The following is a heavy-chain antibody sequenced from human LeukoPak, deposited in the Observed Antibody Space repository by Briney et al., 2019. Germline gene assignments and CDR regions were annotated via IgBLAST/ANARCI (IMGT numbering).Heavy chain of an antibody. Sequence: PGTSLRLSCAASRFTFHDSAFHWVRQAPGKGLEWVAGIGFRIDNVDYADSVKGRFTISRDNAKNSLYLQMDSLRVEDTAVYYCARLEQWLTPYWGQGTLVTVSS. CDR2: IGFRIDNV. V-gene: IGHV3-9*01. CDR1: RFTFHDSA. CDR3: ARLEQWLTPY. D-gene: IGHD6-19*01. J-gene: IGHJ4*02.